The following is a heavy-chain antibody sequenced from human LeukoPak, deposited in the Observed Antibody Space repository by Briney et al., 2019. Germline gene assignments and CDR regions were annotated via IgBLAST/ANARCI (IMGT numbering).Heavy chain of an antibody. D-gene: IGHD4-17*01. CDR3: ARIYGDYSDFEY. CDR2: ITHTGRT. CDR1: GGSSTGYF. Sequence: SQTLSLTCAVYGGSSTGYFWSWIRQPPGKGLEWIGEITHTGRTNYNPSLKSRVALSENTSKAQFSLKLSSVTGADTAVYYCARIYGDYSDFEYWSQGTLVTVSS. J-gene: IGHJ4*02. V-gene: IGHV4-34*01.